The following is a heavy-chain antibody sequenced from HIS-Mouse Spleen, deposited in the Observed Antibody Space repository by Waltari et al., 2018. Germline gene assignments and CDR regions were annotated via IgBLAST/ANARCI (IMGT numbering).Heavy chain of an antibody. D-gene: IGHD6-13*01. CDR2: IYYSGCT. Sequence: QLQLQESGPGLVKPSETLSLTCTVSGGSISSSSYYWGWLRQPPGTGLGWIGSIYYSGCTYSNPSLKSRVTISVDTSKNQFSLKLSSVTAADTAVYYCAREIPYSSSWYDWYFDLWGRGTLVTVSS. V-gene: IGHV4-39*07. CDR3: AREIPYSSSWYDWYFDL. J-gene: IGHJ2*01. CDR1: GGSISSSSYY.